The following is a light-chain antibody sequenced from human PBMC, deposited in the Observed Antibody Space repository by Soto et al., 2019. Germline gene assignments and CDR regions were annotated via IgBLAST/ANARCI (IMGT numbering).Light chain of an antibody. CDR1: QSISGT. V-gene: IGKV3-15*01. J-gene: IGKJ1*01. CDR2: GAS. Sequence: EIVMTQFPATLSMSKGGRATLSCRASQSISGTLAWYQQKPGQAPRLLIYGASTRATGFPARFSGSGSGTDFTLTISSLQSEDFAVYYCQQYDNWPWTFGQGTKVDIK. CDR3: QQYDNWPWT.